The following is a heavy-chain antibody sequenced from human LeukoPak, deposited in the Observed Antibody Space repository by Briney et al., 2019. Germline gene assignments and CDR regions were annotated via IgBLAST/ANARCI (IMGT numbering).Heavy chain of an antibody. Sequence: GGSLRLSCAASGFTFSTYAMSWVRQAPGKGLEWVSSISSSGDRTFYADSVKDRFTISRDNSENTLYRQMSRLRAEDTAVYYCAKDRPNYHESNGHYYRPNGDYWGQGTLVTVSS. CDR1: GFTFSTYA. CDR2: ISSSGDRT. CDR3: AKDRPNYHESNGHYYRPNGDY. D-gene: IGHD3-22*01. J-gene: IGHJ4*02. V-gene: IGHV3-23*01.